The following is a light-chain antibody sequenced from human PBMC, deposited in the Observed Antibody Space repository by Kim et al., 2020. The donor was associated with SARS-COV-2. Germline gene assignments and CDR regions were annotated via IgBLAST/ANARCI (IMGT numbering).Light chain of an antibody. CDR3: QQVNNYPIT. V-gene: IGKV1-9*01. Sequence: GDRVTITWRGSQGIRRDLVWNQQKPGKVPKLLIYTASTLQSGVPSRFSGSGSGTVFTLNISSLQPEDFATYYCQQVNNYPITFGQGTRLEIK. J-gene: IGKJ5*01. CDR2: TAS. CDR1: QGIRRD.